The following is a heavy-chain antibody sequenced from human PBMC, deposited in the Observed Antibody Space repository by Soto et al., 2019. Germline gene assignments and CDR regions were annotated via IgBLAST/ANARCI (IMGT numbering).Heavy chain of an antibody. CDR3: ARDWGLRLRELSFFAY. J-gene: IGHJ4*02. D-gene: IGHD3-16*02. Sequence: QVQLVQSGAEVKKPGSSVKVSCKASGGTFSRFAISWVRQAPGQGLEWVGGIIPVFGTANYAHKFRGRATIAADESTTPAHLDLSSLRSDDTAVYYCARDWGLRLRELSFFAYWGQGTPVTVYS. CDR2: IIPVFGTA. CDR1: GGTFSRFA. V-gene: IGHV1-69*01.